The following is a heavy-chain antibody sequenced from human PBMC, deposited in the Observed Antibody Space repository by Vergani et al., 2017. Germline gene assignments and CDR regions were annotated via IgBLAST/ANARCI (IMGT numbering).Heavy chain of an antibody. CDR2: IYYSGST. CDR3: ERGGVFGELIVYYYFYMDV. V-gene: IGHV4-59*01. J-gene: IGHJ6*03. Sequence: QVQLQESGPGLVKPSETLSLTCTVSGGSISSYYWSWIRQPPGKGLEWIGYIYYSGSTNYKPSLKSRVTISVDTSKNQFSLKLSSVTAADTAGYYCERGGVFGELIVYYYFYMDVWGKGTTVTVAS. CDR1: GGSISSYY. D-gene: IGHD3-10*02.